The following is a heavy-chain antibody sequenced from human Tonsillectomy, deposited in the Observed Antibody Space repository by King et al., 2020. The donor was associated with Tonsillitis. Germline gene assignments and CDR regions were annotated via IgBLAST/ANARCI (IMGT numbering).Heavy chain of an antibody. CDR3: ARGRMTGYSSSWYPFFWFDP. CDR2: INHSGST. CDR1: GGSFSGYY. D-gene: IGHD6-13*01. V-gene: IGHV4-34*01. Sequence: VQLQQWGAGLLKPSETLSLTCAVYGGSFSGYYWSWIRQPPGKGLEWIGEINHSGSTNYNPSLKSRVTISVDTSKNQFSLKLSSVTAAGTAGYSCARGRMTGYSSSWYPFFWFDPWGQGTLVTVSS. J-gene: IGHJ5*02.